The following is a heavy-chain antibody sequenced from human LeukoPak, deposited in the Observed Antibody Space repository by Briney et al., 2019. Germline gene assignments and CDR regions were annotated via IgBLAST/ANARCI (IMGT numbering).Heavy chain of an antibody. V-gene: IGHV4-39*07. CDR1: GGSISSSSYY. J-gene: IGHJ5*02. CDR2: IYYTGTT. Sequence: SETLSLTCTVSGGSISSSSYYWGWIRQPPGKGLEWLGSIYYTGTTHYNPSLKSRVTISVDTPKNQFSLKLSSVTAADTAVYYCAREGLAMVRGVLPKEAWGWFDPWGQGTLVTVSS. CDR3: AREGLAMVRGVLPKEAWGWFDP. D-gene: IGHD3-10*01.